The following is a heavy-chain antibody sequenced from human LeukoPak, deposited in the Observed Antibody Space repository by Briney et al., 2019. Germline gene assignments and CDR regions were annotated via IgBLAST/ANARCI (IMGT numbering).Heavy chain of an antibody. Sequence: PGGSLRLSCAASGFTFSSYTMCWVRQTPGKGLEWVSFINPSGVITYYADSVKGRFTISRDNAKNSLYLQMNSLRAEDTALYYCAKDQDYDILTSLTDYWGQGTLVTVSS. CDR2: INPSGVIT. V-gene: IGHV3-23*01. CDR3: AKDQDYDILTSLTDY. J-gene: IGHJ4*02. CDR1: GFTFSSYT. D-gene: IGHD3-9*01.